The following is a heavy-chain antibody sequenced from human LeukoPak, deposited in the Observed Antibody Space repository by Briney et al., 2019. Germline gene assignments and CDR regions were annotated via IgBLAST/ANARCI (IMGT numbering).Heavy chain of an antibody. Sequence: GGSLRLSCAASGFTFDDYAMHWVRQAPGKGLEWVSLISWDGGSTNYADSEKGRFTISRDNSKNSLYLQMNSLRAEDTALYYCAKPLGSSSWYYMDVWGKGTTVTVSS. CDR3: AKPLGSSSWYYMDV. CDR2: ISWDGGST. CDR1: GFTFDDYA. V-gene: IGHV3-43D*03. D-gene: IGHD6-13*01. J-gene: IGHJ6*03.